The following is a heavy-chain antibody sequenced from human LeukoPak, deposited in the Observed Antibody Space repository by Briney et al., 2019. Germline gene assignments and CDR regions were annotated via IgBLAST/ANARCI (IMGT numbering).Heavy chain of an antibody. J-gene: IGHJ5*02. CDR2: IYHSGST. V-gene: IGHV4-4*02. D-gene: IGHD3-10*01. CDR3: ARDGVRTYYYGSGSPPRGFDP. CDR1: GFTFNNYV. Sequence: GSLRLSCAASGFTFNNYVMSWVRQAPGKGLEWIGEIYHSGSTNYNPSLKSRVTISVDKSKNQFSLKLSSVTAADTAVYYCARDGVRTYYYGSGSPPRGFDPWGQGTLVTVSS.